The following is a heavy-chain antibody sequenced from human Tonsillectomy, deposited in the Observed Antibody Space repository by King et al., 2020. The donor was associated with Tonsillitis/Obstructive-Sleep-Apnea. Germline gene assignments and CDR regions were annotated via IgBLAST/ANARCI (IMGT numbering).Heavy chain of an antibody. V-gene: IGHV1-69*17. CDR2: IIPIFGIA. D-gene: IGHD3-16*01. CDR3: VRGEIQRDYYYYVMDV. CDR1: GGTFISYT. J-gene: IGHJ6*02. Sequence: QLVQSGAEVKKPGSSVKVSCRASGGTFISYTISWVRQAPGQGLEWMGGIIPIFGIADYAQKFQDRVTITADKSTSTAYMELSSLRSEDTAVYYCVRGEIQRDYYYYVMDVWGQGTTVTVSS.